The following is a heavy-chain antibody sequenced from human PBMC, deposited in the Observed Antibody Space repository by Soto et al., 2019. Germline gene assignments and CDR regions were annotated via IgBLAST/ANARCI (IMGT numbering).Heavy chain of an antibody. Sequence: GGSLRLSCAASEFSFSTYPMTWVRQAPGKRLEGVSSISGSGGDTYYIDSVKGRFTISRDNSKNTVYLQMNSLRAEETAVYYCKKILYTATNYCCGMDVWGPGTTVTVSS. V-gene: IGHV3-23*01. D-gene: IGHD4-17*01. CDR1: EFSFSTYP. CDR3: KKILYTATNYCCGMDV. CDR2: ISGSGGDT. J-gene: IGHJ6*02.